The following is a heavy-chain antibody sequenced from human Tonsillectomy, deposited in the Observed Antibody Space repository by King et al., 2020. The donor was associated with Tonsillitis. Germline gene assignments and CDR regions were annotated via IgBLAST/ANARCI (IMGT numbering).Heavy chain of an antibody. CDR2: INHSGST. V-gene: IGHV4-34*01. J-gene: IGHJ4*02. Sequence: VQLQQWGAGLLKPSETLSLTCAVYGGSFSGYYWSWIRQPPGKGLEWIGEINHSGSTNYNPSLKSRVTISVDTSKNQFSLKLSSVTAADTAVYYCARGQYYYGSGLWDDWGQGTLVTVSA. CDR1: GGSFSGYY. CDR3: ARGQYYYGSGLWDD. D-gene: IGHD3-10*01.